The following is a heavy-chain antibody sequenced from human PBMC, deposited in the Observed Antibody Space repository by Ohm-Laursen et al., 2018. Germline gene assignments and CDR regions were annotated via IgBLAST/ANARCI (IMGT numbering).Heavy chain of an antibody. Sequence: SLRLSCAASGFTFSSYAMSWVRQAPGKGLEWVSGISGSGGSTYYADSVKGRFTISRDNSRNTLYLQMNSLSADDTAVYYCAKDSGGFGYSSGWADYWGQGTLVTVSS. V-gene: IGHV3-23*01. CDR1: GFTFSSYA. CDR3: AKDSGGFGYSSGWADY. CDR2: ISGSGGST. J-gene: IGHJ4*02. D-gene: IGHD6-19*01.